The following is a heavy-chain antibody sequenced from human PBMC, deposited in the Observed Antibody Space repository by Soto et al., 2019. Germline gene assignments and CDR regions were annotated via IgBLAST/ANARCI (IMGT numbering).Heavy chain of an antibody. V-gene: IGHV1-46*03. CDR2: INPSGGS. Sequence: QVQLVQSGAEVKKPGASVKVSCKASGYTFTSYYMHWVRQAPGQGLEWMGIINPSGGSSYAQKLQGRVTMPRDTSTTTVYMELSSVTSEDTAVYYCARDRIPPKGATGYWYFDLWGRGTLVTVSS. CDR1: GYTFTSYY. D-gene: IGHD1-1*01. CDR3: ARDRIPPKGATGYWYFDL. J-gene: IGHJ2*01.